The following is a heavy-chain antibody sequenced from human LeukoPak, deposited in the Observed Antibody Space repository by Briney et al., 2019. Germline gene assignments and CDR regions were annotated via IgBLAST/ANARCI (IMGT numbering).Heavy chain of an antibody. CDR2: IYYSGST. CDR1: GFTFSSHAMH. CDR3: ASLAVAGLSEGY. V-gene: IGHV4-39*01. Sequence: PGGSLRLSCAASGFTFSSHAMHWVRQPPGKGLEWIASIYYSGSTYYNPSLKSRVTISVDTSRNQFSLKLSSVTAADTAVYYCASLAVAGLSEGYWGQGTLVIVSS. J-gene: IGHJ4*02. D-gene: IGHD6-19*01.